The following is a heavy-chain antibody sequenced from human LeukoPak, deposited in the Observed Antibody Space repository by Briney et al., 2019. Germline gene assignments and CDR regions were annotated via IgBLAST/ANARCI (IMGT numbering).Heavy chain of an antibody. CDR3: ARHPKVGATNYFDY. Sequence: GGSLRLSCAASGFTFSSSAMTWVHQAPAKGLEWVSAISGSGGSTYYADSVKGRFTISRDKSKNTLYLQMTSLRADDTAVYYCARHPKVGATNYFDYWGQGTLVTVSS. CDR1: GFTFSSSA. CDR2: ISGSGGST. V-gene: IGHV3-23*01. J-gene: IGHJ4*02. D-gene: IGHD1-26*01.